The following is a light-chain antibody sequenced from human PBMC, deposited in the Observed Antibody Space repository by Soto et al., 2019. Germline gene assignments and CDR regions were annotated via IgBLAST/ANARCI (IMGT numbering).Light chain of an antibody. J-gene: IGLJ3*02. CDR1: STDVGGYNY. V-gene: IGLV2-14*01. CDR3: SSESSSSPWV. CDR2: EVN. Sequence: QSALTQPRSVSGSPGQSVTISCTGTSTDVGGYNYVSWYQQHPGKAPKLMIYEVNNRPSGVSNRFSGSSSGNTASLTNSWHTAEDEAYYCCSSESSSSPWVFGGGTKLTVL.